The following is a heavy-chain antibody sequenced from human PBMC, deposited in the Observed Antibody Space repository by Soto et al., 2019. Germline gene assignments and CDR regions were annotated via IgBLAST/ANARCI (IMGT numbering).Heavy chain of an antibody. CDR2: IIPIFGTA. CDR3: ARLRKVVGATTSPYFDY. V-gene: IGHV1-69*13. J-gene: IGHJ4*02. Sequence: SVKVSCKASGGTFSSYAISWVRQTPGQGLEWMGGIIPIFGTANYAQKFQGRVTITADESTSTAYMELSSLRSEDTAVYYCARLRKVVGATTSPYFDYWGQGTLVTVSS. CDR1: GGTFSSYA. D-gene: IGHD1-26*01.